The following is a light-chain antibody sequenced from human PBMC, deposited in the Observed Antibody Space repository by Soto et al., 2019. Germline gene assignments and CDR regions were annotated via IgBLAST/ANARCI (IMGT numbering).Light chain of an antibody. CDR1: QSVSCNS. Sequence: IVLTQSPGTLSLSPGDGATLSCRASQSVSCNSLAWYQQKPGQAPRLLIYGASTRATGIPDKFSGSGSGTDFTLTISRLEPEDFAVYYCQQYGSSPYTFGQGTKLEIK. CDR3: QQYGSSPYT. CDR2: GAS. J-gene: IGKJ2*01. V-gene: IGKV3-20*01.